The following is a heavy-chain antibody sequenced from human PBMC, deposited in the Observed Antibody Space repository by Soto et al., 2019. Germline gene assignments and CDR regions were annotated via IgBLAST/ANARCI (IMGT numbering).Heavy chain of an antibody. Sequence: PSETLSLTCTVSGGSVSNSNYYWGWIRQSPGKGLEWIGSVYYRGRSYSNSSVKSRVTISVDTSKNQFSLNLNSVTASETAVYYCVSQRTSVLTQAYFDYWGPGALVTVSS. CDR3: VSQRTSVLTQAYFDY. V-gene: IGHV4-39*01. CDR1: GGSVSNSNYY. J-gene: IGHJ4*02. CDR2: VYYRGRS. D-gene: IGHD2-8*01.